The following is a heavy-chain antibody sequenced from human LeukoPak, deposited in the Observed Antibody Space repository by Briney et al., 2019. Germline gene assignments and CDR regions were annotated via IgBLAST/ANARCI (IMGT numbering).Heavy chain of an antibody. Sequence: SVKLSCKASGGTFSSYAISWWRQAPGQGLEWMGGNIPILVTANYAQKFQARVTIHPDESTSTAYMELSSLRSEDTAVYYCARRSRQWLFDYFDYWGQGTLVTVSS. V-gene: IGHV1-69*13. CDR1: GGTFSSYA. CDR3: ARRSRQWLFDYFDY. D-gene: IGHD6-19*01. J-gene: IGHJ4*02. CDR2: NIPILVTA.